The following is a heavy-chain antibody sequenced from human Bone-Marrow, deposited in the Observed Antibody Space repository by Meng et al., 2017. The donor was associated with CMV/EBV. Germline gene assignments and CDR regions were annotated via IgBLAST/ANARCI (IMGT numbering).Heavy chain of an antibody. CDR2: IYYTGST. CDR3: DRVALTYYDFWSGFDRGGVDP. Sequence: SETLSLTCTVSGGSISSSSYYWGWIRQPPGKGLEWIGSIYYTGSTYYNPSLKSRVTISVDTSKNQFSQKLNSVTAADTAVYYWDRVALTYYDFWSGFDRGGVDPWGQGTLVTVSS. D-gene: IGHD3-3*01. V-gene: IGHV4-39*01. J-gene: IGHJ5*02. CDR1: GGSISSSSYY.